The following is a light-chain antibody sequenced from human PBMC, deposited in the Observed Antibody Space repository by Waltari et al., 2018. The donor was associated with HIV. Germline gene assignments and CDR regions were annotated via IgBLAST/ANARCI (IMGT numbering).Light chain of an antibody. CDR1: SSDVGGYNY. CDR2: EVN. CDR3: SSDRSSSAPCL. V-gene: IGLV2-14*01. Sequence: QSALTQPASVSGSPGQSITISCTGTSSDVGGYNYVSWYQQHPGKAPKLIIYEVNNRPSGVSNRVSGSKSGNTASLTISGLQAEDEADYYCSSDRSSSAPCLFGTGTKVTVL. J-gene: IGLJ1*01.